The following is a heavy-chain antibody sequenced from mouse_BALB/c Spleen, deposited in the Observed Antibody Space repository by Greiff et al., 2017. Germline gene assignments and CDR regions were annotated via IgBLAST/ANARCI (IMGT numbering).Heavy chain of an antibody. J-gene: IGHJ3*01. CDR1: GYSITSGYY. V-gene: IGHV3-6*02. CDR3: ARETYDYVAY. D-gene: IGHD2-4*01. Sequence: DVHLVESGPGLVKPSQSLSLTCSVTGYSITSGYYWNWIRQFPGNKLEWMGYISYDGSNNYNPSLKNRISITRDTSKNQFFLKLNSVTTEDTATYYCARETYDYVAYWGQGTLVTVSA. CDR2: ISYDGSN.